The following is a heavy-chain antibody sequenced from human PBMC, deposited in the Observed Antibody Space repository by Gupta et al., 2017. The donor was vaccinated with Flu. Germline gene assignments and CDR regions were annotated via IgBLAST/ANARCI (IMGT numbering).Heavy chain of an antibody. J-gene: IGHJ6*02. CDR2: INPSGGST. Sequence: QVQLVQSGAEVKKPGASVKASCKASGYTFTSYHTHWVRQAPGQGLEWMGIINPSGGSTSYAQKFQGRVTMTRDTSTSTVYMELSSLRSEDTAVYYCAKTLVAAAGPRVCYYYYGMDVWGQGTTVTVSS. V-gene: IGHV1-46*01. D-gene: IGHD6-13*01. CDR3: AKTLVAAAGPRVCYYYYGMDV. CDR1: GYTFTSYH.